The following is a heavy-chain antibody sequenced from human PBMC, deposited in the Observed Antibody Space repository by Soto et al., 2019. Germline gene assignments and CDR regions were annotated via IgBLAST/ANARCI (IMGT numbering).Heavy chain of an antibody. Sequence: SETLSLTCTVSGGSISSYYWSWIRQPPGKGLEWIGYIYYSGSTNYNPSLKSRVTISVDTSKNQFSLKLSSVTAADTAVYYCARQHYDFWSGLPYYYMDVWGKGTTVTVSS. V-gene: IGHV4-59*08. D-gene: IGHD3-3*01. J-gene: IGHJ6*03. CDR3: ARQHYDFWSGLPYYYMDV. CDR1: GGSISSYY. CDR2: IYYSGST.